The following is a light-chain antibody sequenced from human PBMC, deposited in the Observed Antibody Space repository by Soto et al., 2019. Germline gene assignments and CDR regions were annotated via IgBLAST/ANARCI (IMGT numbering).Light chain of an antibody. CDR2: AAS. J-gene: IGKJ1*01. CDR1: QSVSSK. CDR3: QQSYSSPPT. V-gene: IGKV1-39*01. Sequence: MTQSPATLSVSPGERATLSCRASQSVSSKLAWYQQKPGKAPKLLIFAASSLQSGVPSRFSGSRSGPDFTLTISSLQPEDFATYYCQQSYSSPPTFGQGTKVEIK.